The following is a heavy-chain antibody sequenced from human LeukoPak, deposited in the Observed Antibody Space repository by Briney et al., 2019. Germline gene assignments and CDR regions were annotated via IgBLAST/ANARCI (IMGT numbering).Heavy chain of an antibody. CDR2: IDWDDDK. Sequence: SGPALVKPTQTLTLTCTFSGFSLRTSGMCVSWIRQSPGKALEWLARIDWDDDKYYSTSLQNRLTISKDTSRNQVVLTMTNMDPVDTATYYCSRIALSAEHYYFDYWGQGTLVTVSS. D-gene: IGHD3-10*01. V-gene: IGHV2-70*11. CDR1: GFSLRTSGMC. J-gene: IGHJ4*02. CDR3: SRIALSAEHYYFDY.